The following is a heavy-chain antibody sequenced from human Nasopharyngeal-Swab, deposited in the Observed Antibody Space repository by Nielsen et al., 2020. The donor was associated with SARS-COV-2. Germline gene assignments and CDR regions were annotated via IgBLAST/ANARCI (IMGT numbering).Heavy chain of an antibody. CDR2: IIPIFGTA. J-gene: IGHJ3*02. CDR3: ARDSTYYYDSSGSDGAFDI. Sequence: WVRQAPGQGLEWMGGIIPIFGTANYAQKFQGRVTITADKPTSTAYMELSSLRSEDTAVYYCARDSTYYYDSSGSDGAFDIWGQGTMVTVSS. V-gene: IGHV1-69*06. D-gene: IGHD3-22*01.